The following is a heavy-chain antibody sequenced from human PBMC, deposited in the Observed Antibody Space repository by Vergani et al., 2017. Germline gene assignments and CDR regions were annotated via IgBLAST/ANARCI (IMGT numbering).Heavy chain of an antibody. CDR1: GFTFSSYG. CDR2: IWYDGSNK. D-gene: IGHD4-23*01. V-gene: IGHV3-33*01. CDR3: ARDLFYDYGGNSGLDY. J-gene: IGHJ4*02. Sequence: QVQLVESGGGVVQPGRSLRLSCAASGFTFSSYGMHWVRQAPGKGLEWVAVIWYDGSNKYYADSVKGRFTISRDNSKNTLYLQMNSLRAEDTAVYYCARDLFYDYGGNSGLDYWGQGTLVTVSS.